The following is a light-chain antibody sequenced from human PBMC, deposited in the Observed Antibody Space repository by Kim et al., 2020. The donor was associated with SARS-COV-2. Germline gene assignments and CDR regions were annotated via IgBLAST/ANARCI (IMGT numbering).Light chain of an antibody. CDR3: SSYTNSDTWV. CDR1: SSDSGGYDH. V-gene: IGLV2-14*03. CDR2: DVT. J-gene: IGLJ3*02. Sequence: HTSTIACTVTSSDSGGYDHASWHQQHPAKVRKLIRYDVTKRPSGVSNRFSGSKSGNTASLTSSGLQAEYEADYYCSSYTNSDTWVFGGGTKLTVL.